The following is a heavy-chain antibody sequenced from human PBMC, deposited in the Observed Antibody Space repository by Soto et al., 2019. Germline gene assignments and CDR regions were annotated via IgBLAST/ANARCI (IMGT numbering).Heavy chain of an antibody. CDR3: ARRWGRTFDY. CDR1: GGSISSSSYY. J-gene: IGHJ4*02. V-gene: IGHV4-61*05. D-gene: IGHD1-26*01. CDR2: ICYSGST. Sequence: SETLSLTCTVSGGSISSSSYYWGWIRQPPGKGLEWIGYICYSGSTNYNPSLKSRVTISVDTSKNQFSLKLSSVTAADTAVYYCARRWGRTFDYWGQGTLVTVSS.